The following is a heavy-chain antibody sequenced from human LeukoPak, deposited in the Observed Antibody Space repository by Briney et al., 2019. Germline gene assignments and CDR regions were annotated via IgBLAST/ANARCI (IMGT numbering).Heavy chain of an antibody. Sequence: SETLSLTCTVSGGSISSYYWSWVRQPPGKGLEWIGEINHSGSTNYNPSLKSRVTISVDTSKNQFSLKLSSVTAADTAVYYCARGSSRWSLYYYYGMDVWGQGTTVTVSS. V-gene: IGHV4-34*01. J-gene: IGHJ6*02. CDR1: GGSISSYY. D-gene: IGHD2-2*01. CDR3: ARGSSRWSLYYYYGMDV. CDR2: INHSGST.